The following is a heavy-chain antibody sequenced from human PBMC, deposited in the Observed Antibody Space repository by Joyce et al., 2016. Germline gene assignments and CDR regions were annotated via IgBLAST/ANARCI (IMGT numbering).Heavy chain of an antibody. CDR2: FNPDRGDT. CDR3: AREYGGTFYFDY. V-gene: IGHV1-2*02. Sequence: QVQLVQSGAEVKNPGASVKVSCKASGFSFSGYYIQWVRQAPGQGLEGMGWFNPDRGDTIYAQKFQGRVTMTRDTSISTVYLELGRLTSDDTALYYCAREYGGTFYFDYWGQVTLVTVSS. D-gene: IGHD4-23*01. CDR1: GFSFSGYY. J-gene: IGHJ4*02.